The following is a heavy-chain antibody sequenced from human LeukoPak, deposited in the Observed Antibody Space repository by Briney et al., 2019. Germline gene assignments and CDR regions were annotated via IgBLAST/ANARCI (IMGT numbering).Heavy chain of an antibody. CDR1: GFTFSSYS. V-gene: IGHV3-21*01. CDR2: ISSSSSYI. J-gene: IGHJ6*02. Sequence: GGPLRLSCAASGFTFSSYSMNWVRQAPGKGLEWVSSISSSSSYIYYADSVKGRFTISRDNAKNSLYLQMNSLRAEDTAVYYCATQDGYSSGWYGSYYYGMDVWGQGTTVTVSS. D-gene: IGHD6-19*01. CDR3: ATQDGYSSGWYGSYYYGMDV.